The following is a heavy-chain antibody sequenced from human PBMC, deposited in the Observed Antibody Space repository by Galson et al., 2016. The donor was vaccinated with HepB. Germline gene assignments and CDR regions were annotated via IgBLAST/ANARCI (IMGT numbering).Heavy chain of an antibody. D-gene: IGHD4-23*01. CDR2: IYWDAER. CDR3: ALLGYRGNPGLWDFDY. CDR1: GFSLPSNKVA. V-gene: IGHV2-5*02. J-gene: IGHJ4*02. Sequence: PALVKPTQTLTLTCTFSGFSLPSNKVAVGWIRQPPGKALEWLAPIYWDAERRYSQSLKTRVTITTDTSKNQVVLTMTNMDPVDTTTYYCALLGYRGNPGLWDFDYWGQGTLVTVSS.